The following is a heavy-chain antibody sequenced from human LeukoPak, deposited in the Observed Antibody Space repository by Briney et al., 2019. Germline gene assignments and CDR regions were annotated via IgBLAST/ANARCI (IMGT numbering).Heavy chain of an antibody. CDR1: GFTFSSYA. CDR2: ISGSGGST. J-gene: IGHJ4*02. V-gene: IGHV3-23*01. Sequence: PGGSLRLSCAASGFTFSSYAMSWVRQAPGKGLEWVSAISGSGGSTYYADSVKGRYTISRDNSKNTLYLQMNSLRAEDTAVYYCAKDHYYYDSSGYPDYWGQGTLVTVSS. CDR3: AKDHYYYDSSGYPDY. D-gene: IGHD3-22*01.